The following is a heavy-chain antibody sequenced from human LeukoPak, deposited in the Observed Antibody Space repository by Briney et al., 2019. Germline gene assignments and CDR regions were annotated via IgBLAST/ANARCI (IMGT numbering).Heavy chain of an antibody. CDR1: GGSLSGYY. J-gene: IGHJ5*02. Sequence: SETLSLTCAVYGGSLSGYYWSWIRQSPGKGLEWIGEINHSGSTNYNPSLKSRVTISVETSKKQFSLRLSSVTAADTAVYYCARKGGGQLVNTRRWFDPWGQGTLVTVSS. D-gene: IGHD1-1*01. CDR3: ARKGGGQLVNTRRWFDP. V-gene: IGHV4-34*01. CDR2: INHSGST.